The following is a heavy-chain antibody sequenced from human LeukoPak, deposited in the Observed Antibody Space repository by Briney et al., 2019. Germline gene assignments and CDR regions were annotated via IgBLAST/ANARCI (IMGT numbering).Heavy chain of an antibody. J-gene: IGHJ5*02. V-gene: IGHV3-30*03. CDR1: GFTFRSYA. D-gene: IGHD4-17*01. CDR3: AREIRPYNWFDP. Sequence: GGSLRLSCAASGFTFRSYAMHWVRQAPGKGLEWVAVISYDGNNKYYADSVKGRFTISRDNAKNSLYLQMNSLRAEDTAVYYCAREIRPYNWFDPWGQGTLVTVSS. CDR2: ISYDGNNK.